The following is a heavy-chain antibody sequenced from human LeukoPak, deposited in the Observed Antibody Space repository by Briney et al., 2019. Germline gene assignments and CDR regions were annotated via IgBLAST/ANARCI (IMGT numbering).Heavy chain of an antibody. V-gene: IGHV3-23*01. J-gene: IGHJ4*02. CDR3: VRDVGAVRGEVYFDY. CDR2: ITGSGGST. CDR1: GFTFSNYG. D-gene: IGHD3-10*01. Sequence: GGSLRLSCAASGFTFSNYGLSWVRQAPGKGLEWVSGITGSGGSTYYADSVKGRFTISRDNSKNTLYLQMNSLRAEDTAMYFCVRDVGAVRGEVYFDYWGQGTLVTVSS.